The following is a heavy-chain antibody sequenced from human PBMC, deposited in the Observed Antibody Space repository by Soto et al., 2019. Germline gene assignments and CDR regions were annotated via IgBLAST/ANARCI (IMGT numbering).Heavy chain of an antibody. D-gene: IGHD3-16*02. V-gene: IGHV3-7*01. CDR2: VSSDGRDK. J-gene: IGHJ4*02. CDR3: ARDDRYSGPVDY. CDR1: GFSFSSYL. Sequence: EVQLEESGGGLVQPGGSLRLSCAASGFSFSSYLMSWVRQAPGKGPEWVAIVSSDGRDKTYADSVTGRFTISRDNAENSLFLQMNSLRADEPAVYYCARDDRYSGPVDYWGQGALVTVSS.